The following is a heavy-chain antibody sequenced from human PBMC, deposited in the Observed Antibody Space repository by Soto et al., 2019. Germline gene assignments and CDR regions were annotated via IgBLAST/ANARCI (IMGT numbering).Heavy chain of an antibody. CDR2: TYYTSTWNN. D-gene: IGHD3-10*01. J-gene: IGHJ3*02. CDR3: AIHWFDGGWIGYDI. V-gene: IGHV6-1*01. Sequence: SQTLSLTCAISGDSVSSNSVTWNWIRQSPSGGLEWLGKTYYTSTWNNVYAGSVKSRITINPDTSKNQVSLQVHSVTPEDTAVYYWAIHWFDGGWIGYDIWRQGTMVTVPS. CDR1: GDSVSSNSVT.